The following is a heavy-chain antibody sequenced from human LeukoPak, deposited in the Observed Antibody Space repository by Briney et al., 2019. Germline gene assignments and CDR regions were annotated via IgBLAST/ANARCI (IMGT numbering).Heavy chain of an antibody. CDR3: ARGGSLAAAPHRYYFDY. J-gene: IGHJ4*02. V-gene: IGHV1-46*01. CDR1: GYTFTSYF. D-gene: IGHD6-19*01. CDR2: INPSGGST. Sequence: ASVKVSCKASGYTFTSYFMHWVRQAPGQGLEWMGIINPSGGSTTYAQKFQGRVTMTRDTSTSAVYMELSSLRSEDTAVFYCARGGSLAAAPHRYYFDYWGQGTPVTVSS.